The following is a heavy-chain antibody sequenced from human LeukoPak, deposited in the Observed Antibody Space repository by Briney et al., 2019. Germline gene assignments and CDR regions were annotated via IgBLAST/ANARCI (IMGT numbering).Heavy chain of an antibody. CDR2: ISYDGSNK. CDR3: AREAYGDYAFDY. V-gene: IGHV3-30-3*01. J-gene: IGHJ4*01. Sequence: PGGSLRLSCAASGFTFNSYAMHWVRQAPGKGLEWVAVISYDGSNKYYADSVKGRFTISRDNSKNTLYLQMNSLRAEDTAVYYCAREAYGDYAFDYWGHGTLVTVSP. CDR1: GFTFNSYA. D-gene: IGHD4-17*01.